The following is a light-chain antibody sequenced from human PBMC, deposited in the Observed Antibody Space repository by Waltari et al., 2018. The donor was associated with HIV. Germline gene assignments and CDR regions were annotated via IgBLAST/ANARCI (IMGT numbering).Light chain of an antibody. CDR1: SSNIGSNT. V-gene: IGLV1-44*01. CDR2: SNN. Sequence: QSVLTQPPSASGTPGQRVAISCSGSSSNIGSNTITWYQQLSGTAPKLLINSNNQRPSGVPDRFSGSKSGTSGSLAISGLQSEDEADYYCAAWDDNRNPVLFGGGTKLTVL. CDR3: AAWDDNRNPVL. J-gene: IGLJ2*01.